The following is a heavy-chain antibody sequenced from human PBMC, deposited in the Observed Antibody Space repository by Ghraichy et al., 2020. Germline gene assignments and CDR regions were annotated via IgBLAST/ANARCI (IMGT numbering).Heavy chain of an antibody. CDR3: ARSRYSGGVGWYFDL. J-gene: IGHJ2*01. CDR2: IYYSGST. D-gene: IGHD1-26*01. V-gene: IGHV4-59*01. CDR1: GGSISSYY. Sequence: SETLSLTCTVSGGSISSYYWSWIRQPPGKGLEWIGHIYYSGSTNYNPSLKSRVTISVDTSKNQFSLKLSSVTAADTAVYYCARSRYSGGVGWYFDLWGRGTLVTVSS.